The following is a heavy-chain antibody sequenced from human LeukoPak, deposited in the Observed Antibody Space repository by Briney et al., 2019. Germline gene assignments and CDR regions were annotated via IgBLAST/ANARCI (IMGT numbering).Heavy chain of an antibody. J-gene: IGHJ4*02. CDR2: ISGSGGST. V-gene: IGHV3-23*01. CDR1: GFIFSNYW. Sequence: PGGSLRLSCSASGFIFSNYWMSWVRQAPGKGLEWVSGISGSGGSTYYADSVKGRFTISRDNSKNTLYLQMNSLRAEDTAVYYCAKDLGYCTNGVCYNHLDYWGQGTLVTVSS. D-gene: IGHD2-8*01. CDR3: AKDLGYCTNGVCYNHLDY.